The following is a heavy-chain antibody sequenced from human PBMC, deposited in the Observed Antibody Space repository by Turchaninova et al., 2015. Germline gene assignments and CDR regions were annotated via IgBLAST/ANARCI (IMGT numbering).Heavy chain of an antibody. V-gene: IGHV2-70*01. CDR2: IDWEGEK. CDR1: GFSLSTSGMC. CDR3: ARGVRYTYVKGSWFDP. J-gene: IGHJ5*02. D-gene: IGHD5-18*01. Sequence: QVTLRESGPALVKPTETLTLTCIFSGFSLSTSGMCVTWIRQPPGKDLEWLEVIDWEGEKYYSSSLKTRLPISKDASKNRVVLTMTDMDPVDTATDYCARGVRYTYVKGSWFDPWGQGTLVSVSS.